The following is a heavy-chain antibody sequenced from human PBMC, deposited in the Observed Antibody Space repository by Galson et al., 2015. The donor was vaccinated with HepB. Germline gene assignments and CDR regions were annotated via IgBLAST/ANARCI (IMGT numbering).Heavy chain of an antibody. CDR1: GFTFSGSA. D-gene: IGHD4/OR15-4a*01. V-gene: IGHV3-73*01. CDR3: NTRIYVHDYGDSSETTLDY. Sequence: SLRLSCAASGFTFSGSAMHWVRPTSGKGLEWVGRIRTKPKNYATEYGASVEGRFTLSRDDSKNTVVLEMNNLRTEDTAIYYCNTRIYVHDYGDSSETTLDYWGQGTQVSVSS. J-gene: IGHJ4*02. CDR2: IRTKPKNYAT.